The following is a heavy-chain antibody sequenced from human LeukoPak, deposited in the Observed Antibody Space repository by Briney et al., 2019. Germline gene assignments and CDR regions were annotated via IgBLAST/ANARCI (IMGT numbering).Heavy chain of an antibody. Sequence: GGSLRLSCAASGYTFGSYWMYWVRQAPGKGLVWVSRINNDGSSTIYADSVKGRFTISRDNAKNTLYLQMTSLRDDDTGVYYCVRDNGGEHLWGQGTLVTVSS. D-gene: IGHD3-16*01. CDR1: GYTFGSYW. J-gene: IGHJ4*02. CDR2: INNDGSST. CDR3: VRDNGGEHL. V-gene: IGHV3-74*01.